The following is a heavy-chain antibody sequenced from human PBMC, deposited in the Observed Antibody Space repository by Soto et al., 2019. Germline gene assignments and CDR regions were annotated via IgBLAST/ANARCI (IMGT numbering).Heavy chain of an antibody. D-gene: IGHD3-22*01. CDR2: INAGNGNT. V-gene: IGHV1-3*01. CDR3: ARYGGIYDSCCYYCLDY. CDR1: GYSFTSYA. Sequence: ASVKVSCKASGYSFTSYAMHLVRQASGHSLEWMGWINAGNGNTKYSQKFQGRVTITRDTSASTAYMELSSLRSEDTAVYYCARYGGIYDSCCYYCLDYWGQGTLVTVSS. J-gene: IGHJ4*02.